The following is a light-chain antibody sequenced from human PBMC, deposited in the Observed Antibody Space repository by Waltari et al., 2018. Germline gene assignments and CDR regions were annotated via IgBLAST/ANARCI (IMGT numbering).Light chain of an antibody. J-gene: IGLJ2*01. CDR1: RIGRKS. V-gene: IGLV3-21*02. Sequence: SYVLTQPPSVSVAPGQTATFAGRGKRIGRKSLHWYQQKADQAPMLVLYDDTKRPSGVPERFSGSNSGNTATLTISRVEAGDEADYFCQVWDSSSNHGIFGGGTKLTVL. CDR3: QVWDSSSNHGI. CDR2: DDT.